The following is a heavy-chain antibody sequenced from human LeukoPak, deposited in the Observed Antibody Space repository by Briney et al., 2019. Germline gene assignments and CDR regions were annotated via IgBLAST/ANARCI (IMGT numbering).Heavy chain of an antibody. CDR2: ISWNSGSI. CDR1: GFTFDDYA. CDR3: AKFSYGDYVA. D-gene: IGHD4-17*01. V-gene: IGHV3-9*01. J-gene: IGHJ5*02. Sequence: YPGGSLRLSCAASGFTFDDYAMHWVRQAPGKGLEWVSGISWNSGSIGYADSVKGRFTISRDNSKNTLSLQMNSLRPDDTAVYYCAKFSYGDYVAWGQGTLVIVSS.